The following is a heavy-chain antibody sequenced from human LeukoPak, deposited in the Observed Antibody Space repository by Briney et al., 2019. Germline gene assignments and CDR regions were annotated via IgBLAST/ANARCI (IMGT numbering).Heavy chain of an antibody. CDR3: ARDLGAYYYDSSGYYYGTPVDY. V-gene: IGHV3-30*03. CDR1: GFTFSSYG. CDR2: ISYDGSNK. Sequence: GGSLRLSCAASGFTFSSYGMHWVRQAPGKGLEWVAVISYDGSNKYYADSVKGRFTISRDNAKNSLYLQMNSLRAEDTAVYYCARDLGAYYYDSSGYYYGTPVDYWGQGTLVTVSS. J-gene: IGHJ4*02. D-gene: IGHD3-22*01.